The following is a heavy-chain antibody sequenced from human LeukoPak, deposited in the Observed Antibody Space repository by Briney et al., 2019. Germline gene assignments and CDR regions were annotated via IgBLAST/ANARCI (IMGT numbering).Heavy chain of an antibody. J-gene: IGHJ4*02. V-gene: IGHV4-34*01. CDR2: INHSGST. D-gene: IGHD4-17*01. CDR1: GGSFSGYY. Sequence: SETLSLTCAVYGGSFSGYYWSWIRQPPGKGLEWIGEINHSGSTNYNPSLKSRVTISVDTSKNQFSLKLSSVTAADTAVYYCARVGKTTVTYFDYWGQGTLVTVS. CDR3: ARVGKTTVTYFDY.